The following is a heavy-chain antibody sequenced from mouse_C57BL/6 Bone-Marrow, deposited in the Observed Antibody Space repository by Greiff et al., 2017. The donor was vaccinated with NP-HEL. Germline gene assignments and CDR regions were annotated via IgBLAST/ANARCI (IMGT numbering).Heavy chain of an antibody. CDR2: IRHKANGYTT. D-gene: IGHD4-1*02. Sequence: EVLLMESGGGLVQPGGSLSLSCAASGFTFTDYYMSWVRQPPGKALEWLGFIRHKANGYTTEYSASVKGRFTISRDNSQSILYLQMNALRAEDSATYYCASSNGDVWYFDVWGTGTTVTVAS. V-gene: IGHV7-3*01. J-gene: IGHJ1*03. CDR3: ASSNGDVWYFDV. CDR1: GFTFTDYY.